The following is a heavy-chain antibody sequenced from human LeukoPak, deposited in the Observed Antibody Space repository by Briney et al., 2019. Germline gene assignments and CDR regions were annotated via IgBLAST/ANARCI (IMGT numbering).Heavy chain of an antibody. CDR2: IYYSGST. CDR3: ATLPVTTRYPGAY. Sequence: SETLSLTCTVSGGSISSYYWSWIRQPPGKGLEWIGYIYYSGSTDYNPSLKSRVTISVDTSKNQFPLKLSSVTAADTAVYYCATLPVTTRYPGAYWGQGTLVTVSS. J-gene: IGHJ4*02. V-gene: IGHV4-59*08. CDR1: GGSISSYY. D-gene: IGHD4-4*01.